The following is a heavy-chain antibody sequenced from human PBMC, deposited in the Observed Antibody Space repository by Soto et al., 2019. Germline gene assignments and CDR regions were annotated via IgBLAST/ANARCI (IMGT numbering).Heavy chain of an antibody. CDR2: IGSRGESYAT. V-gene: IGHV3-73*01. D-gene: IGHD2-21*02. Sequence: GGSLRLSCAASGFTFGASALQWVRQASGKGLEWLGRIGSRGESYATTYDVSVKGRFTISRDDSKNTAYLQMNSLKTEDTAVYYCTRLYCGGDCDFDSWGQGTLVTVSS. CDR1: GFTFGASA. CDR3: TRLYCGGDCDFDS. J-gene: IGHJ4*02.